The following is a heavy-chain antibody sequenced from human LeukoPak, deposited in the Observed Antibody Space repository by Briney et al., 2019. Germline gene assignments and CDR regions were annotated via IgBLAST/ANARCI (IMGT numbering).Heavy chain of an antibody. Sequence: GGSLRLSCAASGFTFSSYGMHWVRQAPGKGLEWVAFIRYDGSNKYYADSVKGRFTISRDNSKNTLYLQMNSLRAEDTAVYYCARDSQYNYYYGLGIGAFDTWGQGTMVTVSS. CDR3: ARDSQYNYYYGLGIGAFDT. J-gene: IGHJ3*02. CDR1: GFTFSSYG. CDR2: IRYDGSNK. V-gene: IGHV3-30*02. D-gene: IGHD3-10*01.